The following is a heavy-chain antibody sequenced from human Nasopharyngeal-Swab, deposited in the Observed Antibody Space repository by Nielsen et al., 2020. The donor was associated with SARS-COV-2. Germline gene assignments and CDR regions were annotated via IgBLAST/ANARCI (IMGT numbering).Heavy chain of an antibody. CDR2: LYYSGST. D-gene: IGHD3-10*01. V-gene: IGHV4-30-4*01. CDR3: ARGLNSANVYGSGSYHDVWFDP. CDR1: GDSITNGGHY. Sequence: SETLSLTCDVSGDSITNGGHYWSWIRQPPGEGLEWIGYLYYSGSTSYNPSLKSRVTISVDTSKNQFSLKVTSVSASDTAVYYCARGLNSANVYGSGSYHDVWFDPWGQGARVTVSS. J-gene: IGHJ5*02.